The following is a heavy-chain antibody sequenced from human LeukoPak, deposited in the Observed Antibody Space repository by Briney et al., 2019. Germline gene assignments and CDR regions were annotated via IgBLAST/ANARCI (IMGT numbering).Heavy chain of an antibody. V-gene: IGHV3-30*18. CDR1: GFTFSSYG. J-gene: IGHJ4*02. Sequence: PGRSLRLSCAASGFTFSSYGMHWVRQAPGKGLEWVAVISFDGSKKYYADSVKGRFTISRDNSKNTLYLQMNSLRAEDTAAYYCAKAVGYSGYQSFDYWGQGTLVTVSS. CDR3: AKAVGYSGYQSFDY. D-gene: IGHD5-12*01. CDR2: ISFDGSKK.